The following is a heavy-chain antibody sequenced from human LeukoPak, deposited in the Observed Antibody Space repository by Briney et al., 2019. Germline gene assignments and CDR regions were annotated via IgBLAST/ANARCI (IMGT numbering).Heavy chain of an antibody. Sequence: SETLSLTCTVSGGSISSNYWSWIRQPPGKGLEWIGSMFYSVSTNYKPSLKSRVTISVDTSKNQFSLKLSSVTAADTAVYYCARHAYYYDRSGSYEAFDIWGQGTMVTVSS. D-gene: IGHD3-22*01. CDR2: MFYSVST. J-gene: IGHJ3*02. CDR1: GGSISSNY. V-gene: IGHV4-59*08. CDR3: ARHAYYYDRSGSYEAFDI.